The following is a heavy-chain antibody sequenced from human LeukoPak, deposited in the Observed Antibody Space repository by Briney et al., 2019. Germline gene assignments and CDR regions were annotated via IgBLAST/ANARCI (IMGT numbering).Heavy chain of an antibody. CDR2: ISSSGSTI. Sequence: HPGGSPRLSCAASGFTFSFYEMNWVRQAPGKGLEWVSYISSSGSTIYYADSVKGRFTMYRDNAKNSLYLQMNSLRAEDTAVYYCARETNSTLFDYWGQGTLVTVSS. CDR1: GFTFSFYE. CDR3: ARETNSTLFDY. V-gene: IGHV3-48*03. D-gene: IGHD2/OR15-2a*01. J-gene: IGHJ4*02.